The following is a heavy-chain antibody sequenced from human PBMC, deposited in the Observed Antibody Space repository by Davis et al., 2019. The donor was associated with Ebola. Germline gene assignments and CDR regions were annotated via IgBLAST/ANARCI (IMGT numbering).Heavy chain of an antibody. D-gene: IGHD3-9*01. CDR3: ARCAVGNILTGYYRLGRFDP. Sequence: PSETLSLTCTVSGGSISSGDYYWSWIRQPPGKGLEWIGYIYYSGSTYYNPSLKSRVTLSVDTSKNQFSLKLSSVTAADTAVYYCARCAVGNILTGYYRLGRFDPWGQGTLVTVSS. V-gene: IGHV4-30-4*01. CDR1: GGSISSGDYY. J-gene: IGHJ5*02. CDR2: IYYSGST.